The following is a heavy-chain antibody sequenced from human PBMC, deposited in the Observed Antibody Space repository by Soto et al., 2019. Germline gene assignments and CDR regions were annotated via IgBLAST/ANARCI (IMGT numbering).Heavy chain of an antibody. V-gene: IGHV3-73*02. J-gene: IGHJ4*02. CDR3: TRLWGTY. CDR1: GFTFRGSA. Sequence: EVQLVESGGGLVQPGGSLKLSCAASGFTFRGSAMHWVRQASGKGLEWVGRIRSKANSYATAYAASVKGSFTISRDDSNNTAYLQMNSLKTEDTAVYYCTRLWGTYWGQGTLVTVSS. D-gene: IGHD1-1*01. CDR2: IRSKANSYAT.